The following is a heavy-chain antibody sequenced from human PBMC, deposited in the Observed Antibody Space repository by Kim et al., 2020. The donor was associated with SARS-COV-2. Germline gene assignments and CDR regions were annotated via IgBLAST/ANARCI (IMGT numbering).Heavy chain of an antibody. CDR2: ISSSGGYI. CDR1: GFTFSSYS. D-gene: IGHD6-19*01. V-gene: IGHV3-21*01. CDR3: ARVLTSGWSYFDY. Sequence: GGSLRLSCAASGFTFSSYSMNWVRQAPGKGLEWISSISSSGGYIYYADSMKGRFTISRDNARASLYLQMNSLRAEDTAVYYCARVLTSGWSYFDYWGQGTLVTVSS. J-gene: IGHJ4*02.